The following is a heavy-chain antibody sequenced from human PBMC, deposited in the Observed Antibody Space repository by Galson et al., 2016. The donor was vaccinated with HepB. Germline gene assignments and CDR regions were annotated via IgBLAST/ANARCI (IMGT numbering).Heavy chain of an antibody. V-gene: IGHV4-4*02. J-gene: IGHJ4*02. CDR2: IFHSGST. CDR3: VASTQVVGASFPFDY. D-gene: IGHD1-26*01. Sequence: SETLSLTCAVSGASIRSSTWWSWVRQPPGKGLEWIGEIFHSGSTNYNPSLKSRVTISVDKSKKQFFLNLTSVTAADTAMYYCVASTQVVGASFPFDYWGQGTLVIVSS. CDR1: GASIRSSTW.